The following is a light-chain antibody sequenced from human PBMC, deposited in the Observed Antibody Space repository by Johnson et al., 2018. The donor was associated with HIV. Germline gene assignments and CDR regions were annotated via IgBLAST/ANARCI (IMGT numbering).Light chain of an antibody. CDR3: GTWDSSLSTYV. CDR2: DNN. CDR1: SSNIGNHY. Sequence: QSVLTQPPSVSAAPGQKVTISCSGASSNIGNHYVSWYQLLPGTAHKLLIYDNNQRPSGIPDRFSVSKSGTSATLGITGLQTGDEADYYCGTWDSSLSTYVFGSGTKVTVL. J-gene: IGLJ1*01. V-gene: IGLV1-51*01.